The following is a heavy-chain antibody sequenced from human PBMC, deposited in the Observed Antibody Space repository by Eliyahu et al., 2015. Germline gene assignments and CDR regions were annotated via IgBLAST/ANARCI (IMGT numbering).Heavy chain of an antibody. CDR3: ARDLYDFWSPRGGMDV. D-gene: IGHD3-3*01. Sequence: QVQLVESGGGVVQPGRSLRLSCAASXFXFSSYGMHWVRQAPGKGLEWVAVISYDGSNKYYADSVKGRFTISRDNSKNTLYLQMNSLRAEDTAVYYCARDLYDFWSPRGGMDVWGQGTTVTVSS. CDR2: ISYDGSNK. J-gene: IGHJ6*02. V-gene: IGHV3-30*03. CDR1: XFXFSSYG.